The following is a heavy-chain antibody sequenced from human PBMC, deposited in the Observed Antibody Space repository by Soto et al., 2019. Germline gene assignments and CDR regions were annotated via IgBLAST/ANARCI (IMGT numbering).Heavy chain of an antibody. CDR3: SREGSSSPYGMDV. CDR1: GFTVSSNY. D-gene: IGHD6-13*01. Sequence: GGSLRLSCAASGFTVSSNYMSWVRQAPGKGLEWVSVIYSGGSTYYADSVKGRFTISRDNSKNTLYLQMNSLRAEDTAVYYCSREGSSSPYGMDVWGQGTTVTVSS. V-gene: IGHV3-66*01. CDR2: IYSGGST. J-gene: IGHJ6*02.